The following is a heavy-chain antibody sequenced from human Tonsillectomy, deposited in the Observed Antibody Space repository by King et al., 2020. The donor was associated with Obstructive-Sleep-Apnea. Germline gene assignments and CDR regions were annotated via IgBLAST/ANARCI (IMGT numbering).Heavy chain of an antibody. V-gene: IGHV3-21*01. Sequence: VQLVESGGGLVKPRGSLRLSCAASGFTFSNYNMNWVRQAPGKGLEWVSSISTTSTYIYYADSLRGRFTISRDNAKNSLYLQMNSLRAEDTAVYYCASDLDCGGDCYSSDYWGQGTLVTVSS. D-gene: IGHD2-21*02. CDR3: ASDLDCGGDCYSSDY. J-gene: IGHJ4*02. CDR1: GFTFSNYN. CDR2: ISTTSTYI.